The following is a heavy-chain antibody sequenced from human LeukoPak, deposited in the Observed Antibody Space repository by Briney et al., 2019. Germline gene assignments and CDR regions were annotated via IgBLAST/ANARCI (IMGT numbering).Heavy chain of an antibody. CDR2: INHSGST. Sequence: PSETLSLTCAVYGGSFSGYYWSWIRQPPGKGLEWIGEINHSGSTNYNPSLKSRVTISVDTSKNQFSLKRSSVTAADTAVYYCARGLIIAAAVAGYWGQGTLVTVSS. V-gene: IGHV4-34*01. J-gene: IGHJ4*02. D-gene: IGHD6-13*01. CDR1: GGSFSGYY. CDR3: ARGLIIAAAVAGY.